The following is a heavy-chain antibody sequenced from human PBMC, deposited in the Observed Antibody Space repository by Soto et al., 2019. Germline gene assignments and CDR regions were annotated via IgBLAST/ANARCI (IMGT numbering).Heavy chain of an antibody. D-gene: IGHD3-10*01. CDR1: GFSLSTRGMG. CDR2: IYWDDNK. Sequence: SGPTLVNPTQTLTLTCTFSGFSLSTRGMGVGWIRQPPGKALEWLALIYWDDNKRYSPSLKSRLTITKDTSKKQVVLTMTNMDPVDTTTYYCVHREITQNLFDPWGQGTLVTVSS. V-gene: IGHV2-5*02. J-gene: IGHJ5*02. CDR3: VHREITQNLFDP.